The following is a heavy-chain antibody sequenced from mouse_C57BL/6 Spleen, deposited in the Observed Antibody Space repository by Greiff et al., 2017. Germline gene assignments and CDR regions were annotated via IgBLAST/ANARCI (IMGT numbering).Heavy chain of an antibody. CDR3: AIITTVVATNNFDY. CDR1: GYAFSSSW. J-gene: IGHJ2*01. D-gene: IGHD1-1*01. CDR2: IYPGDGDT. V-gene: IGHV1-82*01. Sequence: VQLQQSGPELVKPGASVKISCKASGYAFSSSWMNWVKQRPGKGLEWIGRIYPGDGDTNYNGKFKGKATLTADKSSSTAYMQLSSLTSEDSAVYFCAIITTVVATNNFDYWGQGTTLTVSS.